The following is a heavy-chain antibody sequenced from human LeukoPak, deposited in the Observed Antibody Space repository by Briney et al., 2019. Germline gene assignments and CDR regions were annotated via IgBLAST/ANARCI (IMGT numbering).Heavy chain of an antibody. CDR2: IYYSGNT. D-gene: IGHD3-3*01. CDR1: GGSISTSNSY. Sequence: SETLSLTCAVSGGSISTSNSYWGWIRRPPGKGLEWVGSIYYSGNTFYNPSLKSRVTISVDTSKNQFSLILTSVTAADTAVYYCARQTGAGLFILPGGQGTLVTVSS. V-gene: IGHV4-39*01. CDR3: ARQTGAGLFILP. J-gene: IGHJ4*02.